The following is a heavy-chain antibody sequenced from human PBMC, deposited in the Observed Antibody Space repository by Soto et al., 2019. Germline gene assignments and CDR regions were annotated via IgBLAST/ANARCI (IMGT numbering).Heavy chain of an antibody. CDR2: IYWDDDK. CDR3: AHSVRGGYNYGYYFLS. J-gene: IGHJ4*02. D-gene: IGHD5-18*01. CDR1: GFSLSTSGVG. Sequence: QITLKESGPTLVKPTQTLTLTCTFSGFSLSTSGVGLGWIRQPPGKALECLALIYWDDDKRYSPSLKRRLIITKDTSENQVVLTMNNMDPVDTATYYCAHSVRGGYNYGYYFLSWGQGTLVTVPS. V-gene: IGHV2-5*02.